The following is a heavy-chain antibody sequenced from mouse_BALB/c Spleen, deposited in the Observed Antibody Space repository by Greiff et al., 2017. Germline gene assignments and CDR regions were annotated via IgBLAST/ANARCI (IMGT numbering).Heavy chain of an antibody. Sequence: VQLQQSGAELVRPGASVKLSCKASGYTFTSYWINWVKQRPGQGLEWIGNIYPSDSYTNYNQKFKDKATLTVDKSSSTAYMQLSSPTSEDSAVYYCTRSEYGLDYWGQGTSVTVSS. CDR2: IYPSDSYT. V-gene: IGHV1-69*02. J-gene: IGHJ4*01. CDR1: GYTFTSYW. CDR3: TRSEYGLDY.